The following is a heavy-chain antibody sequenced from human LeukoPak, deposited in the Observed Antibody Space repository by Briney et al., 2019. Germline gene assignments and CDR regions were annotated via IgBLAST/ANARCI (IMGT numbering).Heavy chain of an antibody. Sequence: PSETLSLTCTVSGGSISYYYWNWIRQPPGKGLEWIGYIYYSGSTNYNPSLKSRVTISVDTSKNHFSLKLNSVTAADTAVYYCARGIGATTHFQHWGQGTLVTVSS. CDR2: IYYSGST. D-gene: IGHD1-26*01. CDR1: GGSISYYY. J-gene: IGHJ1*01. V-gene: IGHV4-59*01. CDR3: ARGIGATTHFQH.